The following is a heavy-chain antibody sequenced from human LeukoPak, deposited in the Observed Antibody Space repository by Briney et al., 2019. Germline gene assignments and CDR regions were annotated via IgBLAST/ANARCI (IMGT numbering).Heavy chain of an antibody. D-gene: IGHD3-22*01. CDR2: IYSGGST. V-gene: IGHV3-53*01. CDR1: GFSVGSNY. CDR3: ARDGNDYYESSGYPDYFDY. J-gene: IGHJ4*02. Sequence: PGGSLSLSCAASGFSVGSNYMNWVRQAPGKGLEWVSVIYSGGSTYYADSVKGRFTISRDKSKNTLYLQMNSLRAEDTAVYYCARDGNDYYESSGYPDYFDYWGQGTLVTVSA.